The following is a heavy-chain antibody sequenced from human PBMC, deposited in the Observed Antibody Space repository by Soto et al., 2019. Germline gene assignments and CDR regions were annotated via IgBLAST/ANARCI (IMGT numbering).Heavy chain of an antibody. V-gene: IGHV3-23*01. J-gene: IGHJ6*02. CDR1: GFTFSSYA. Sequence: EVQLLESGGGLVQPGGSLRLSCAASGFTFSSYAMSWVRQAPGKGLEWVSAISGSGGSTYYADSVKGRFTISRDNSKNTRYLQMNSLRAEDTAVYYCAKVSRDYYDSRDVWGQGTTVTVSS. D-gene: IGHD3-22*01. CDR3: AKVSRDYYDSRDV. CDR2: ISGSGGST.